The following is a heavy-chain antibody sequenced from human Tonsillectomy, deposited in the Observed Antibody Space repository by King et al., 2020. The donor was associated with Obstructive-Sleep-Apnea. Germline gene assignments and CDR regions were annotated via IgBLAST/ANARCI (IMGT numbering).Heavy chain of an antibody. CDR2: IYYSGST. CDR3: ARVYFDWLLSGADAFDI. V-gene: IGHV4-30-4*07. Sequence: QLQESGPGLVKPSQTLSLTCAVSGGSISSGGYSWSWIRQPPGKGLEWIGYIYYSGSTYYNPSLKSRVTISVDTSKNQFSLKLSSVTAADTAVYYCARVYFDWLLSGADAFDIWGQGTLVTVSS. CDR1: GGSISSGGYS. D-gene: IGHD3-9*01. J-gene: IGHJ3*02.